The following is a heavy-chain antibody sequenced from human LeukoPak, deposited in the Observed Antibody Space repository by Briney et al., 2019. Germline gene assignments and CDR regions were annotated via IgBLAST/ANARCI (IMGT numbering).Heavy chain of an antibody. Sequence: ASAKVSCKASGYTFTSYYMHWVRQAPGQGLEWMGWINPNSGGTNYAQKFQGRVTMTRDTSISTAYMELSRLRSDDTAVYYCARDRITMVRGVIRNWFDPWGQGTLVTVSS. CDR3: ARDRITMVRGVIRNWFDP. CDR1: GYTFTSYY. V-gene: IGHV1-2*02. CDR2: INPNSGGT. D-gene: IGHD3-10*01. J-gene: IGHJ5*02.